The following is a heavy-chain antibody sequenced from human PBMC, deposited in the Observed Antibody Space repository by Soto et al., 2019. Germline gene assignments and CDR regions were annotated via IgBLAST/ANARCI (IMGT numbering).Heavy chain of an antibody. J-gene: IGHJ2*01. Sequence: QVQLVESGGGVVQPERSLRLSCAASGFTFSSYAMHWVRQAPGKGLEWVAVISYDGSNKYYADSVKGRFTISRDNSKNTLYLQMNSLRAEDTAVYYCARDRPSGGTLIDWYFDLWGRGTLVTVSS. D-gene: IGHD2-15*01. V-gene: IGHV3-30-3*01. CDR1: GFTFSSYA. CDR2: ISYDGSNK. CDR3: ARDRPSGGTLIDWYFDL.